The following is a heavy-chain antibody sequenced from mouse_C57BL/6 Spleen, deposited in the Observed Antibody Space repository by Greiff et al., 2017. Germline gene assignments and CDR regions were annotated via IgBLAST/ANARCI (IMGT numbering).Heavy chain of an antibody. V-gene: IGHV1-7*01. CDR1: AYTFTSYR. CDR2: FNPSSGYT. J-gene: IGHJ1*03. Sequence: QVQLQQSGAELAKPGASATLSCKASAYTFTSYRLPWVKQRPGQGLVWIGYFNPSSGYTKYKQKFKDKATLTADKSSSTAYMQLSSLTDEDSAVYYCAWYFDVGGTGTTVTVSS. CDR3: AWYFDV.